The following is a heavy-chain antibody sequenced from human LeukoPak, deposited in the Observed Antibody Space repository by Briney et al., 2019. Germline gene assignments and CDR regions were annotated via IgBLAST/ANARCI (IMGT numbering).Heavy chain of an antibody. V-gene: IGHV3-30*04. D-gene: IGHD3-22*01. CDR2: VSYDGTDK. CDR1: GFTFSSST. J-gene: IGHJ4*02. Sequence: GGSLRLSCAVTGFTFSSSTMHWVRLAPGKGLEWVAIVSYDGTDKHYADSVKGRFTISRDNSKNMVYLQMNSLGTEDTAAYYCAKGSYYDSSGSFYFDYWGQGTLVTVSS. CDR3: AKGSYYDSSGSFYFDY.